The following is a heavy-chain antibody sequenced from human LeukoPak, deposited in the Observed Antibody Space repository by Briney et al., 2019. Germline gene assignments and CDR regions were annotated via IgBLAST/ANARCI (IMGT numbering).Heavy chain of an antibody. V-gene: IGHV3-23*01. Sequence: GGSLRLSCGASGFTFSSYAMSWVRQAPGKGLEWVSAISGSGGSTYYADSVKGRFTISRDNSKNTLYLQMNSLRAEDTAVYYCAKFHYYDSSGSYDAFDIWGQGTMVTVSS. D-gene: IGHD3-22*01. CDR1: GFTFSSYA. CDR2: ISGSGGST. CDR3: AKFHYYDSSGSYDAFDI. J-gene: IGHJ3*02.